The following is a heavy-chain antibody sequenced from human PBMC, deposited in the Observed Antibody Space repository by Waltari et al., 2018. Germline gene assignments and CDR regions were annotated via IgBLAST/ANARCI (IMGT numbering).Heavy chain of an antibody. D-gene: IGHD1-1*01. CDR3: ARHNDDYYNYYMDV. CDR1: GGSISNYY. Sequence: QVQLQESGPGLVQPSETLSLTCTVSGGSISNYYWSWIRQSAGKGLEWIGRIYASGSTNYNPSLKSRVTMSVDTSKNQFSLKLSSVTAADTAVYYCARHNDDYYNYYMDVWGKGTTVTIS. CDR2: IYASGST. V-gene: IGHV4-4*07. J-gene: IGHJ6*03.